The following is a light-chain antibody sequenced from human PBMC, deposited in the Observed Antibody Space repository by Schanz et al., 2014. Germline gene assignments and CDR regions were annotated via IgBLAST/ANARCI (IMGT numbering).Light chain of an antibody. Sequence: QSALTQPPSASGSPGQSVTISCTGTSSDVGAYNYVSWYQQQPGKAPKLMIYEVSKRPSGVPDRFSGSKSGNTASLSVSGLQAEDEGDYYCQWFDIRMSGYVVFGGGTKLTVL. V-gene: IGLV2-8*01. CDR1: SSDVGAYNY. CDR3: QWFDIRMSGYVV. J-gene: IGLJ2*01. CDR2: EVS.